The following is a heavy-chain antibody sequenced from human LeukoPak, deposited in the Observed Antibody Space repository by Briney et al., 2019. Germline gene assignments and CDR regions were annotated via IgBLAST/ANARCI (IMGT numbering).Heavy chain of an antibody. CDR1: GFSFSSYE. V-gene: IGHV3-48*03. J-gene: IGHJ4*02. CDR3: ARRYYGVDY. Sequence: GGSLRLSCAASGFSFSSYEMTWVRQAPGKGLEWVSFISSSGSGKNYADSVKGRFTNSRDNAKNSLYLQMNSLRADDTAVYYCARRYYGVDYWGQGTLVTVSS. CDR2: ISSSGSGK. D-gene: IGHD4-17*01.